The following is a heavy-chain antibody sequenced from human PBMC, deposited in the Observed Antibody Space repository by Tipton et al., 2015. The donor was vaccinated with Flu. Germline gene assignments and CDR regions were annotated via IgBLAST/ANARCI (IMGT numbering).Heavy chain of an antibody. Sequence: LVQPSQTLSLTCAISGDSVSSNSAAWNWIRQSPSRGLEWLGRTYYRSKWYNDYAVSVKSRITINPDTSKNQFSLQLNSVTPEDTAVYYCARESYSSSWYSPGAGAFDIWGQGTMVTVSS. CDR1: GDSVSSNSAA. CDR3: ARESYSSSWYSPGAGAFDI. J-gene: IGHJ3*02. V-gene: IGHV6-1*01. D-gene: IGHD6-13*01. CDR2: TYYRSKWYN.